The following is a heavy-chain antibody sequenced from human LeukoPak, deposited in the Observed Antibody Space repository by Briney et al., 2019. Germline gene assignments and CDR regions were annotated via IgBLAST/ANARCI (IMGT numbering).Heavy chain of an antibody. CDR1: GGSISSHY. CDR3: ASWGGYYYDSSGFRYFQH. V-gene: IGHV4-59*11. Sequence: KPSETPSLTCTVSGGSISSHYWSWIRQPPGKGLEWIGYIYYSGSTNYNPSLKSRVTISVDTSKNQFSLKLSSVTAADMAVYYCASWGGYYYDSSGFRYFQHWGQGTLVTVSS. J-gene: IGHJ1*01. CDR2: IYYSGST. D-gene: IGHD3-22*01.